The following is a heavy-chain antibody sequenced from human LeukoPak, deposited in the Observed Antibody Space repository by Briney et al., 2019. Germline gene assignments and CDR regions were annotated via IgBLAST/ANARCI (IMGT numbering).Heavy chain of an antibody. Sequence: GGSLRLSCTASGFTLGSHDMHWVRQIPGQGLEWVAAVSSGFHAFFADSVQGRFTVPREDARNSLYLQMNSLRAGDTAVYYCVREARGYHYTYFDYWGQGTLVTVSS. CDR1: GFTLGSHD. CDR2: VSSGFHA. J-gene: IGHJ4*02. D-gene: IGHD5-18*01. V-gene: IGHV3-13*01. CDR3: VREARGYHYTYFDY.